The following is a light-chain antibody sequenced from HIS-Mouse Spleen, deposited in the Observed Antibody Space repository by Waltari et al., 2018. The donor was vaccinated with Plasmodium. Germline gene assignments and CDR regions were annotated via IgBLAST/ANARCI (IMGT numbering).Light chain of an antibody. V-gene: IGLV3-10*01. CDR2: EDS. J-gene: IGLJ3*02. CDR1: ALPKIY. CDR3: YSTDSSGNHRV. Sequence: SYELTQPPSVSVSPGQTARITCPGDALPKIYAYWYQQKSGQAPVLVIYEDSKRPSGIPERFSGSSSGTMATLTISGAQVEDEADYYCYSTDSSGNHRVFGGGTKLTVL.